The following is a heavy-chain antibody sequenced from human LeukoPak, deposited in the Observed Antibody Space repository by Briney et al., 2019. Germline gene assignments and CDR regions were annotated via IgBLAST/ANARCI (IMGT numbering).Heavy chain of an antibody. J-gene: IGHJ4*02. CDR2: ISGSGGST. CDR3: ARGNYGDY. Sequence: GGSLRLSCVASGFTFSSYVMTWVRQVPGKGLEWVSAISGSGGSTYYADSVKGHFTISRDNSKKTLYLQMNSLRVEDTAIYYWARGNYGDYGGQGTLAPVS. CDR1: GFTFSSYV. V-gene: IGHV3-23*01. D-gene: IGHD3-16*01.